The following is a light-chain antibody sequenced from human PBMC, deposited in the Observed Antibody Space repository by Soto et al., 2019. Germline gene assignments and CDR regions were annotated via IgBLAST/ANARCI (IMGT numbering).Light chain of an antibody. CDR1: QDISHY. CDR3: QQFNNLPWT. J-gene: IGKJ1*01. Sequence: DIQMTQSPSSLSASVGDRVTITCQASQDISHYLNWYQQKPGKAPKLLIYDASNLERGVPSKFSGSGSGTDFIFTISSLQPEDIATYYCQQFNNLPWTFAQGTKVEIE. CDR2: DAS. V-gene: IGKV1-33*01.